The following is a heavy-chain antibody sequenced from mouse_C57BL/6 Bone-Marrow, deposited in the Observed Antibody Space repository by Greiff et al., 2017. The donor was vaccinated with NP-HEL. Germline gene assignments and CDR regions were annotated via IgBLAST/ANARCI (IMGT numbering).Heavy chain of an antibody. CDR1: GYTFTSYG. CDR2: IYPRSGNL. Sequence: QVQLQQSGAELARPGASVKLSCKASGYTFTSYGISWVKQRTGQGLEWIGEIYPRSGNLYYTEKFKGKVTLTADKSSSTAYMELRSLTSEDSAVYFCARRGYGNCAWFAYWGQGTLVTVSA. CDR3: ARRGYGNCAWFAY. J-gene: IGHJ3*01. V-gene: IGHV1-81*01. D-gene: IGHD2-10*02.